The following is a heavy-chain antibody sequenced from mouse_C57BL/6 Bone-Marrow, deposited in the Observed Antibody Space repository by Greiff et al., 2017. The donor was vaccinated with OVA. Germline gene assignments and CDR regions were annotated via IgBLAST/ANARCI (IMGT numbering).Heavy chain of an antibody. CDR3: TREKLRLHAMDY. V-gene: IGHV5-9-1*02. CDR2: ISSGGDYI. Sequence: EVMLVESGEGLVKPGGSLKLSCAASGFTFSSYAMSWVRQTPEKRLEWVAYISSGGDYIYYADTVKGRFTISRDNARNTLYLQMSSLKSEDTAMYYCTREKLRLHAMDYWGQGTSVTVSS. J-gene: IGHJ4*01. D-gene: IGHD3-2*02. CDR1: GFTFSSYA.